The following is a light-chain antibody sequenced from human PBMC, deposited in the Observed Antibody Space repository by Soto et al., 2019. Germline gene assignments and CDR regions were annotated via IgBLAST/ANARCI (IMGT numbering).Light chain of an antibody. CDR3: QQRRRT. V-gene: IGKV3-11*01. Sequence: EIVLTQSPATLSLSPGERATLSRRASQSVSSYLAWYQQKPGQAPRLLIYDASNRATGIPARFSGSGSGTDFTLTINSLEPEDFAVYYCQQRRRTFGQGTKVEIK. CDR1: QSVSSY. J-gene: IGKJ1*01. CDR2: DAS.